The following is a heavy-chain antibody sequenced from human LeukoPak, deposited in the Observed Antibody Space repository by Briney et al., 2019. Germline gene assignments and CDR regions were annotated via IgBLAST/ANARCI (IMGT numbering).Heavy chain of an antibody. CDR2: IYSGGST. CDR3: ARVGYAHYYGMDV. CDR1: GFTVSNNY. J-gene: IGHJ6*02. V-gene: IGHV3-53*01. D-gene: IGHD5-18*01. Sequence: PGGSLRLSCVVSGFTVSNNYMSWVRQAPLKGLEWVSLIYSGGSTYYADSVKGRFTISRGNSKNTVYLQMNSLRAEDTAMYYCARVGYAHYYGMDVWGQGTTVTVSS.